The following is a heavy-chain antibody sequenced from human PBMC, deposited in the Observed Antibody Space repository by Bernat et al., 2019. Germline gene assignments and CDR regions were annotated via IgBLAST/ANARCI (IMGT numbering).Heavy chain of an antibody. CDR3: AKEWDYGDYYYGMDV. Sequence: EVQLLESGGGLVQPGGSLRLSCAASGFTFSSYARSWVRQAPGNGLEWVSAISCSGGSTYYADSVKGRFTISRDNSKNTLYLQMNSLRAEDTAVYYCAKEWDYGDYYYGMDVWGQGTTVTVSS. CDR2: ISCSGGST. D-gene: IGHD4-17*01. V-gene: IGHV3-23*01. CDR1: GFTFSSYA. J-gene: IGHJ6*02.